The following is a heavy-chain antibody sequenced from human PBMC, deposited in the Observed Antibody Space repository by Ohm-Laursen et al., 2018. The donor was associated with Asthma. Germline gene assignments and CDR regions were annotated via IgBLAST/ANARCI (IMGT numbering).Heavy chain of an antibody. CDR3: ARVQGGAEINY. D-gene: IGHD3-16*01. CDR2: ISAYNGNT. CDR1: GYTFTSYG. Sequence: GASVKVSCKASGYTFTSYGISWVRQAPGQGIEWMGWISAYNGNTNYAQKLQGRVTMTTDTSTSTAYMELSRLRSDDTAVYYCARVQGGAEINYWGQGTLVTVSS. V-gene: IGHV1-18*04. J-gene: IGHJ4*02.